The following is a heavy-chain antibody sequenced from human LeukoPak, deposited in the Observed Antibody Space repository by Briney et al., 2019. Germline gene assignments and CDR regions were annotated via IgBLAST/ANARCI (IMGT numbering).Heavy chain of an antibody. CDR2: FDPEDGET. Sequence: GASVKVSCKVSGYTLTELSMHWVRQAPGKGLEWMGGFDPEDGETIYAQKFQGRVTMTEDTPTDTAYMELSSLRSEDTAVYYCATECSGGSCYSANYYGMDVWGQGTTVTVSS. CDR1: GYTLTELS. V-gene: IGHV1-24*01. CDR3: ATECSGGSCYSANYYGMDV. J-gene: IGHJ6*02. D-gene: IGHD2-15*01.